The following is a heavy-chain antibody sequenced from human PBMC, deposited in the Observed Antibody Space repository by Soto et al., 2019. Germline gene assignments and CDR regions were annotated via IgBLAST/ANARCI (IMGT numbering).Heavy chain of an antibody. J-gene: IGHJ4*02. Sequence: QVQLLQSGAEVKRPGASVKVSCEASGHTFTNFDVHWVRQAPGQGLAWMGVFNPSGSANYAQKFQAIVSMTSDTSTGTFYMELFSLASDDTAVFFCASGGTLSHDFWGQGSLITVSS. CDR2: FNPSGSA. CDR3: ASGGTLSHDF. D-gene: IGHD3-10*01. V-gene: IGHV1-46*01. CDR1: GHTFTNFD.